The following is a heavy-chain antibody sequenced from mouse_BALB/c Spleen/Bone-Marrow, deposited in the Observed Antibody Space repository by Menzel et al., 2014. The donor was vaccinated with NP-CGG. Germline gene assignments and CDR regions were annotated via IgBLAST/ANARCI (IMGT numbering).Heavy chain of an antibody. J-gene: IGHJ4*01. CDR2: ISYSGLT. CDR3: ARWGGNYVGYYAMDY. CDR1: GYSITSDYV. Sequence: EVKLVESGPGLVKPSQSLSLTCSVAGYSITSDYVWNWNRQFPGNKLEWMGYISYSGLTSYNPSLKSRFSITRDTSKNQFFLQLNSVTTEDTATYYCARWGGNYVGYYAMDYWGQGTSVTVSS. D-gene: IGHD2-1*01. V-gene: IGHV3-2*02.